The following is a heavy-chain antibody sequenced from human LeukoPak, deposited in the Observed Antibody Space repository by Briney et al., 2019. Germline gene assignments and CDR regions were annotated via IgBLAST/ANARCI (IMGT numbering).Heavy chain of an antibody. Sequence: GGSLRLSCAASGFTFSTYGMHWVRQAPGKGLEWVAVISYDGSNKYYADSVKGRFTISRDNSKNTLYLQMNSLRAEDTAVYYCARDTLDYYGMDVWGKGTTVTVSS. V-gene: IGHV3-30*03. CDR2: ISYDGSNK. CDR3: ARDTLDYYGMDV. CDR1: GFTFSTYG. J-gene: IGHJ6*04.